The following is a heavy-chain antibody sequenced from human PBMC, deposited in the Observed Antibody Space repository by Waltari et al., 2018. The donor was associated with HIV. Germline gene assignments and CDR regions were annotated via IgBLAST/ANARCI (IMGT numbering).Heavy chain of an antibody. D-gene: IGHD1-1*01. CDR3: ARQCLQKGWLPQLKYYYGMDV. CDR1: GGSISSSSYS. V-gene: IGHV4-39*01. CDR2: LFHSGNT. Sequence: QQQLQESGPGLVKPSETLSLTCTVSGGSISSSSYSWAWLRQSPGKGLEWIGSLFHSGNTYYSPVLRWRATISGHMFANRFSLKLASVTATDTAVYFCARQCLQKGWLPQLKYYYGMDVWGQGTTVSVSS. J-gene: IGHJ6*02.